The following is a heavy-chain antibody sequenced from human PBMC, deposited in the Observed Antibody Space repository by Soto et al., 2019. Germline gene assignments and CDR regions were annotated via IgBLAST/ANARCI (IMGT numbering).Heavy chain of an antibody. D-gene: IGHD3-16*01. Sequence: TSETLSLTCTVSGGSISSYYWSWIRQPPGKGLEWIGYIYYSGSTNYNPSLKSRVTISVDTSKNQFSLKLSSVTAADTAVYYCARGAGLFDYWGQGTLVTVSS. CDR3: ARGAGLFDY. CDR1: GGSISSYY. V-gene: IGHV4-59*08. J-gene: IGHJ4*02. CDR2: IYYSGST.